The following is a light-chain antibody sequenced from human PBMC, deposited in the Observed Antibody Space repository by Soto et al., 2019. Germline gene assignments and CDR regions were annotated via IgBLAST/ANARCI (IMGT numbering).Light chain of an antibody. V-gene: IGLV2-14*01. CDR2: DVS. CDR3: NSYTSSSTLV. Sequence: QSVLTQPASVSGSPGQSITISCTGTSSDVGNSKYVSWYQQYPGKAPKLMIYDVSNRPSGVSNRFSGSKSGNTASLTISGLQAEDEADYYCNSYTSSSTLVFGGGTKLTVL. CDR1: SSDVGNSKY. J-gene: IGLJ3*02.